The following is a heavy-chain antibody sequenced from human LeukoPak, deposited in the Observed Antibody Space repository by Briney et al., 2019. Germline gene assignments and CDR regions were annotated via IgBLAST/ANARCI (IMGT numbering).Heavy chain of an antibody. V-gene: IGHV4-39*01. CDR1: GGSIIGSTPY. CDR3: ARGYDY. D-gene: IGHD3-22*01. J-gene: IGHJ4*02. CDR2: INYSGST. Sequence: SETLSLTCTVSGGSIIGSTPYWGWIRQPPGKGLDWIGIINYSGSTYYNPSLRSRVTISVDTSKNQSSLKLNSVTASDTAVYYCARGYDYWGQGTLVTVSS.